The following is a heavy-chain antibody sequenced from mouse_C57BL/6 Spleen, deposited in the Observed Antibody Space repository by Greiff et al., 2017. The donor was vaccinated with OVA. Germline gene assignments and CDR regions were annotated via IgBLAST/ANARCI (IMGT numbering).Heavy chain of an antibody. V-gene: IGHV1-26*01. CDR1: GYTFTDYY. D-gene: IGHD3-3*01. CDR2: INPNNGGT. J-gene: IGHJ1*03. CDR3: ARGDGYWYFDV. Sequence: EVQLQQSGPELVKPGASVKISCKASGYTFTDYYMNWVKQSHGKSLEWIGDINPNNGGTSYNQKFKGKATLTVDKSSSTAYMELRSLTSEDSAVYYCARGDGYWYFDVWGTGTTVTVSS.